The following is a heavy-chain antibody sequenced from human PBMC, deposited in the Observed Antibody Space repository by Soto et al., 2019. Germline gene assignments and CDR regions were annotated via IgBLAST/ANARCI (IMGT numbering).Heavy chain of an antibody. J-gene: IGHJ5*02. CDR3: ARDYCSSTSCYNWFDP. CDR1: GYTFTSYA. CDR2: INAGNGNT. Sequence: GASVKVSCKASGYTFTSYAMHWVRQAPGQRLEWMGWINAGNGNTKYSQKFQGRVTITRDTSASTAYMELSSLRSEDTAVYYCARDYCSSTSCYNWFDPWGQGTLVTVSS. V-gene: IGHV1-3*01. D-gene: IGHD2-2*01.